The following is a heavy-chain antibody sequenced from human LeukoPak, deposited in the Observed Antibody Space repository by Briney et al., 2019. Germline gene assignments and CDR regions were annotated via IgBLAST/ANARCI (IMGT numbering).Heavy chain of an antibody. V-gene: IGHV4-34*01. CDR3: ARGVRLKPTSFTSKYGMDV. D-gene: IGHD3-16*01. CDR2: INHSGST. Sequence: SETLSLTCAVYGGSFSGYYWSWIRQPPGKGLEWIGEINHSGSTNYNPSLKSRVTISVDTSKNQFSLKLSSVTAADTAVYYCARGVRLKPTSFTSKYGMDVWGQGTTVTVSS. J-gene: IGHJ6*02. CDR1: GGSFSGYY.